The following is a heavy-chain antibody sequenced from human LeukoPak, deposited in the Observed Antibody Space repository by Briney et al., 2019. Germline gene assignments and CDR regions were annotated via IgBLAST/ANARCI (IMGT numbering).Heavy chain of an antibody. V-gene: IGHV1-46*01. D-gene: IGHD3-16*01. Sequence: ASVKVSCKASGYTFTSYYMHWVRQAPGQGLEWMGIINPSGGSTSYAQKFQGRVTMTRDMSTSTVYMELSSLRSEDTAVYYCARDAGGAALVGWFDPWGQGTLVTVSS. CDR3: ARDAGGAALVGWFDP. CDR2: INPSGGST. J-gene: IGHJ5*02. CDR1: GYTFTSYY.